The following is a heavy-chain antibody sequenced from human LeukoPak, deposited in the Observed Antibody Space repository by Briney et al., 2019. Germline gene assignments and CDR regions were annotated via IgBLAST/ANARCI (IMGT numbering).Heavy chain of an antibody. D-gene: IGHD3-22*01. CDR3: ARGRGDYYDSSGSGYYYMDV. Sequence: PSETLSLTCTVSGGSISSSSYYWGWIRQPPGKGLEWIGSIYYSGSTYYNPSLKSRVTISVDTSKNQFSLKLSSVTAADTAVYYCARGRGDYYDSSGSGYYYMDVWGKGTTVTISS. J-gene: IGHJ6*03. V-gene: IGHV4-39*07. CDR1: GGSISSSSYY. CDR2: IYYSGST.